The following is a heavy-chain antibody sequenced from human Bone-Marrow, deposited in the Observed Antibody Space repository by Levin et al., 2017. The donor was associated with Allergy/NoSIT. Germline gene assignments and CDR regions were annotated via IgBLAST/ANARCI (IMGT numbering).Heavy chain of an antibody. CDR3: TRLRQGEAYGMDV. CDR1: CFTIRYFY. V-gene: IGHV3-72*01. D-gene: IGHD2-8*01. J-gene: IGHJ6*02. Sequence: PGFSLLLSFSSFCFTIRYFYLFWVRQAPGLFLSFFFLPLPLAPGSPPEYAVSVKGRFTISRDDSQNSLYLQMNSLRTEDTAVYYCTRLRQGEAYGMDVWGQGTTVTVSS. CDR2: PLPLAPGSPP.